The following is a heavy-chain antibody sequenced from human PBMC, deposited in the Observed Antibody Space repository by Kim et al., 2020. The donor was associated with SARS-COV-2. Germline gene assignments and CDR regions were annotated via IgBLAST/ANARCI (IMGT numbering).Heavy chain of an antibody. CDR1: GFTFSSYA. CDR3: ARQNYDILTGYWCGMDV. V-gene: IGHV3-30*04. Sequence: GGSLRLSCAASGFTFSSYAMHWVRQAPGKGLEWVAVISYDGSNKYYADSVKGRFTISRDNSKNTLYLQMNSLRAEDTAVYYCARQNYDILTGYWCGMDV. D-gene: IGHD3-9*01. J-gene: IGHJ6*01. CDR2: ISYDGSNK.